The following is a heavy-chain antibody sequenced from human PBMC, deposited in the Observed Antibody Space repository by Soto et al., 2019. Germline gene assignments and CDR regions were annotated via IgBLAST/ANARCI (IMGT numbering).Heavy chain of an antibody. Sequence: QITLKESGPTLVKPTQTLTLTCTFSGFSLSTSGVGVGWIRQPPGKALEWLAFLYWDDDKRYSPSLKSRLTNTKDTSKTQVLLTMTNIDPVDTATYYCARTSVNWGSRGLVDYWGQGTLVTVAS. V-gene: IGHV2-5*02. CDR1: GFSLSTSGVG. CDR2: LYWDDDK. CDR3: ARTSVNWGSRGLVDY. D-gene: IGHD7-27*01. J-gene: IGHJ4*02.